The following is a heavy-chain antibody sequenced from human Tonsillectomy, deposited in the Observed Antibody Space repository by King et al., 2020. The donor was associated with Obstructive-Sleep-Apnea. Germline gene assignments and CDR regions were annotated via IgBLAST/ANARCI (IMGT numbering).Heavy chain of an antibody. Sequence: VQLVESGGGLVQPGGSLRLSCAASGFTLSSYDMHWVRQATGKGLEWVSAIGTAGDTYYPGSVKGRFTISRENAKNSLYLQMNSLRAGDTAVYYCARVGYDSSGYLYWYFDLWGRGTLVTVSS. CDR3: ARVGYDSSGYLYWYFDL. J-gene: IGHJ2*01. D-gene: IGHD3-22*01. CDR1: GFTLSSYD. V-gene: IGHV3-13*01. CDR2: IGTAGDT.